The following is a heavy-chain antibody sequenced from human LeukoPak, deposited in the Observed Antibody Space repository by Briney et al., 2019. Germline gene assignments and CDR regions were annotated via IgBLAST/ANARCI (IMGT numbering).Heavy chain of an antibody. J-gene: IGHJ4*02. CDR2: IDNDGSST. V-gene: IGHV3-74*01. Sequence: GGSLRLSCADSGFTFSLYWMHWVRQAPGKGPVWVSRIDNDGSSTTYADSVKGRFTISRDNAKNTLFLQMNSLRAEDTAVYYCARGFLRPDDYWGQGTLVTVSS. CDR3: ARGFLRPDDY. CDR1: GFTFSLYW.